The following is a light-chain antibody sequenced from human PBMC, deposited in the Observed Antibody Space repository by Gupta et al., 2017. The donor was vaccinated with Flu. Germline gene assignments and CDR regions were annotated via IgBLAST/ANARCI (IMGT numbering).Light chain of an antibody. V-gene: IGKV1-39*01. CDR3: QQSYSTPVS. J-gene: IGKJ3*01. CDR1: QSISRH. CDR2: AAS. Sequence: DIQMIQSPSSLSASVGDRVTITCRASQSISRHLNWYQQKPRKAPKLLIYAASSLQSGVPSRFSGSGSGTDFTLSISSLQPEDFATYYCQQSYSTPVSFGPGTKVDIK.